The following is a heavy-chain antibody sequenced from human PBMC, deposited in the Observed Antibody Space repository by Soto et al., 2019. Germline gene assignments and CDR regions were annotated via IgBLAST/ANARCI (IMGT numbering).Heavy chain of an antibody. J-gene: IGHJ6*03. CDR2: INHSGST. CDR3: ARARIGTSYYYYMDV. V-gene: IGHV4-34*01. Sequence: SETLSLTCAVYGGSFSGYYWSWIRQPPGKGLEWIGEINHSGSTNYNPSLKSRVTISVDTSKNQFSLKLSSVTAADTAVYYCARARIGTSYYYYMDVWGKGTTVTAP. CDR1: GGSFSGYY. D-gene: IGHD1-1*01.